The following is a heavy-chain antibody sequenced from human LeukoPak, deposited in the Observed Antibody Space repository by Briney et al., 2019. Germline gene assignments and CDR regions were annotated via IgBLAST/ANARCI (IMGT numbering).Heavy chain of an antibody. V-gene: IGHV1-69*13. CDR3: AGHRLSHSYYFDY. Sequence: VKVSCKASGYTFTSYYMHWVRQAPGQGLEWMGRIIPIFGTANYAQKFQGRVTITADESTSTAYMELSSLRSEDTAVYYCAGHRLSHSYYFDYWGQGTLVTVSS. CDR1: GYTFTSYY. J-gene: IGHJ4*02. CDR2: IIPIFGTA.